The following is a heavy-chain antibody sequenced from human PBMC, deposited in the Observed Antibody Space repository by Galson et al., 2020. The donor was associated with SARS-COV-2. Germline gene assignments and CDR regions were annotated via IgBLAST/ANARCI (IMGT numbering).Heavy chain of an antibody. CDR2: ISYDGNDK. Sequence: GGSLRLSCVASGFSFSHYAMHWVRHAPGKGLEWVAIISYDGNDKYYADSVKGRFTVSRDNSLHTLYLEMNSLRDEDTAVYYCPSPLFAYNSGSLVDDWGQGTLVAGSS. CDR3: PSPLFAYNSGSLVDD. CDR1: GFSFSHYA. J-gene: IGHJ4*02. D-gene: IGHD3-16*01. V-gene: IGHV3-30*04.